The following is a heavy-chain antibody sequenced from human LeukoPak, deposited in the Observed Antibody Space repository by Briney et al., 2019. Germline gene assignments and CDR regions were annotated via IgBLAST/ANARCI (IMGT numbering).Heavy chain of an antibody. J-gene: IGHJ3*02. CDR1: GYSFTNYW. CDR3: ARIWLRAFDI. D-gene: IGHD3-16*01. CDR2: IYPDDSDT. V-gene: IGHV5-51*01. Sequence: GNSLKISCKGSGYSFTNYWIAWVRQMPGKGLEWMGIIYPDDSDTRYSPSFQGQVTSSADKSISTAYLQWSSLKASDTAMYYCARIWLRAFDIWGQGTMVTVSS.